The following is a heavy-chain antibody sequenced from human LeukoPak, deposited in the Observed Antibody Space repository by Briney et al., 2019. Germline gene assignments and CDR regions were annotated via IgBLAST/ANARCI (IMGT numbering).Heavy chain of an antibody. V-gene: IGHV1-69*01. D-gene: IGHD6-19*01. CDR2: IIPIFGTA. J-gene: IGHJ4*02. Sequence: SVKVSCKASGGSFSSYAISWVRQAPGQGLEWMGGIIPIFGTANYAQKFQGRVTITADESTSTAYMELSSLRSEDTAVYYCARTYRGGSGWYRPFYFDYWGQGTLVTVSS. CDR3: ARTYRGGSGWYRPFYFDY. CDR1: GGSFSSYA.